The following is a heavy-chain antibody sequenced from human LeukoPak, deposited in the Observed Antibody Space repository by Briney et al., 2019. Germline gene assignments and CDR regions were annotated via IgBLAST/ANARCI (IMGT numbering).Heavy chain of an antibody. V-gene: IGHV3-23*01. CDR2: ICGRGGSA. D-gene: IGHD2-2*01. J-gene: IGHJ4*02. Sequence: GGSLRLSFSTSGFTFINYAMDTVRQAPGKGLERVSVICGRGGSAYYADSVKGRFTISRDDSKNTLNLQMNSLSAEDTAVYFCARSQGANCYDVIDYWGQGTLVSVSS. CDR1: GFTFINYA. CDR3: ARSQGANCYDVIDY.